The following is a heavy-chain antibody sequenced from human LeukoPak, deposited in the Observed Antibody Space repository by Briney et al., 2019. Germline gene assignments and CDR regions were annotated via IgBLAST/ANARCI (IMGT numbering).Heavy chain of an antibody. CDR2: IRVSGGST. Sequence: GPSLRLSRAASGPTFSSSAMGWASHQPGNGMEWVSAIRVSGGSTYYADSGKGRFTISRDNSKNTLYLQMNSLRAEDTAVYYCAKLGQVKSVVAAREIYFDYWGQGTLVTVSS. CDR1: GPTFSSSA. D-gene: IGHD2-15*01. CDR3: AKLGQVKSVVAAREIYFDY. J-gene: IGHJ4*02. V-gene: IGHV3-23*01.